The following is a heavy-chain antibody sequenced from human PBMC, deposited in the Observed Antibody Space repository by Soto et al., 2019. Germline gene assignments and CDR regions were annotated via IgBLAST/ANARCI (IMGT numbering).Heavy chain of an antibody. J-gene: IGHJ4*02. D-gene: IGHD4-17*01. CDR1: GFTFSSYG. CDR3: AKVRERSDYGDYQYYFDY. Sequence: QVQLVESGGGVVQPGRSLRLSCAASGFTFSSYGMHWVRQAPGKGLEWVAVISYDGSNKYYADSVKGRFTISRDNSKNTLYLQMNSLRAEDTAVYYCAKVRERSDYGDYQYYFDYWGQGNLVTVSS. V-gene: IGHV3-30*18. CDR2: ISYDGSNK.